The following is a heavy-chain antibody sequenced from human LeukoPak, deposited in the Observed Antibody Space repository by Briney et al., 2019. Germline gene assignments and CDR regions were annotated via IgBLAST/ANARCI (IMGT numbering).Heavy chain of an antibody. V-gene: IGHV3-30*02. CDR1: GFVFRTFG. CDR2: IRYDGNNK. Sequence: EGSLRLSCAASGFVFRTFGMNWVRQPPGKGLEWVALIRYDGNNKYYADSVKGRFTISRDNSRNTLFLQMNSLRDEGTAIYYCAKDLGVYYDISGDDFDLWGQGTMVTVSS. CDR3: AKDLGVYYDISGDDFDL. J-gene: IGHJ3*01. D-gene: IGHD3-22*01.